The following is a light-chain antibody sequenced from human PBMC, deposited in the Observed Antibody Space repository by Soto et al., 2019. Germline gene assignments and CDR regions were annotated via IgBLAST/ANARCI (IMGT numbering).Light chain of an antibody. CDR3: QQYYSTLLIT. CDR1: QSVLSSSNNKNY. V-gene: IGKV4-1*01. Sequence: DIVMTQSPDSLAVSLGERATINCKSSQSVLSSSNNKNYLAWYQQKPGQPPKLLIYWASTRESGVPDRFSGSGSGTDFTLTISSLQAEDVAVYYCQQYYSTLLITFGQGTRLEIK. CDR2: WAS. J-gene: IGKJ5*01.